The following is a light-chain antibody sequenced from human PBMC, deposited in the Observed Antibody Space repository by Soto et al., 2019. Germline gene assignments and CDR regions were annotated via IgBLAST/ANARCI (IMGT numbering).Light chain of an antibody. CDR2: GAS. CDR1: QSVSSSY. V-gene: IGKV3-20*01. J-gene: IGKJ2*01. Sequence: EIVLTQSPGTLSLSPGERATLSCRASQSVSSSYLAWYQQKPGQAPRLLIYGASSRATGIPDRFSASGSGTDFTLTISSLQAEDVAVYYCQQYYSTPYTFGQGTKLEIK. CDR3: QQYYSTPYT.